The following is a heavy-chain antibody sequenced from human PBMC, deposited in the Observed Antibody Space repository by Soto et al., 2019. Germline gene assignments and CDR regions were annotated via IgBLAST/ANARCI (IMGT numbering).Heavy chain of an antibody. D-gene: IGHD3-22*01. CDR3: ARSAYYDSSGYYPDFDY. CDR2: ISYDGSNK. J-gene: IGHJ4*02. Sequence: PGGSLRLSCAASGFTFSSYGMHWVRQAPGKGLEWVAVISYDGSNKYYADSVKGRFTISRDNSKNTLYLQMNSLRAEDTDVYYCARSAYYDSSGYYPDFDYWGQGTLVTVSS. CDR1: GFTFSSYG. V-gene: IGHV3-30*03.